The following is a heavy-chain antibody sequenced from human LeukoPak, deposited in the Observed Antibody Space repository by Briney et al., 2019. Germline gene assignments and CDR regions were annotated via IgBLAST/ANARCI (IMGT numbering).Heavy chain of an antibody. V-gene: IGHV3-9*03. CDR1: GFNFNDYA. CDR3: AKASADWYFDL. J-gene: IGHJ2*01. D-gene: IGHD2-2*01. CDR2: ISWNSGTV. Sequence: PGRSLRLSCAASGFNFNDYAMHWVRQAPGKGLEWVSGISWNSGTVAYADSVKGRFAISRDNSKKSLYLQMYSLRAEDMALYYCAKASADWYFDLWGRGTLVTVSS.